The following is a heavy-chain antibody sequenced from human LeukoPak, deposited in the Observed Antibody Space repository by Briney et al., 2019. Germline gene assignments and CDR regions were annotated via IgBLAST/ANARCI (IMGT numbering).Heavy chain of an antibody. Sequence: GGSLRLSCAASGFTFSNAWMTWVRQAPGQGLEWVGRIKEKTDGGTTDYAAPVKGRFTISRDDSKNTLYLQMNSLKTEDTAVYWCTIGGHGYNSVSFSWGQGTLVTVSS. CDR1: GFTFSNAW. CDR3: TIGGHGYNSVSFS. V-gene: IGHV3-15*01. CDR2: IKEKTDGGTT. J-gene: IGHJ4*02. D-gene: IGHD5-24*01.